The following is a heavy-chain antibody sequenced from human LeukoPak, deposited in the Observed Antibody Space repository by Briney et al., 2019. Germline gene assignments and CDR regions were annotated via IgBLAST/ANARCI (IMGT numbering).Heavy chain of an antibody. Sequence: SETLSLTCTVSGGSISSYYWSWIRRPPGKGLEWIGYIYYSGSTNYNPSLKSRVTISADTSKNQFSLKLSSVTAADTAVYYCARGVPAAIGYAFDIWGQGTMVTVSS. V-gene: IGHV4-59*01. CDR3: ARGVPAAIGYAFDI. D-gene: IGHD2-2*02. J-gene: IGHJ3*02. CDR2: IYYSGST. CDR1: GGSISSYY.